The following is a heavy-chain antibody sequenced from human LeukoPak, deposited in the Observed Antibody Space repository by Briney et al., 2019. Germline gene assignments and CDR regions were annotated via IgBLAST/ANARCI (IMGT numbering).Heavy chain of an antibody. CDR3: TKDVTPDNAGDLDY. J-gene: IGHJ4*02. CDR1: GFSFSAYS. D-gene: IGHD3-10*01. V-gene: IGHV3-23*01. Sequence: GGSLRLSCAASGFSFSAYSMTWVRQGPGKGLEWVSSIYGSGSKTFYADSVKGRFTISRDNSKNTLYLQMNSLRAEDTAIYYCTKDVTPDNAGDLDYWGQGTLVTVSS. CDR2: IYGSGSKT.